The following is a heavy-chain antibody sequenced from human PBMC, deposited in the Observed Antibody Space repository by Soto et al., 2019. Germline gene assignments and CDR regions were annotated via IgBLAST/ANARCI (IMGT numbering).Heavy chain of an antibody. J-gene: IGHJ3*02. CDR3: AHTDRQWSRDAFDI. Sequence: ESGPTLVKPTQTLRLTCSFSGFSLSTSVVGVGWIRQPPGKALEWLALIYWDDDKRYSPSLKSRLTITKDTSKDQVVLTMTNMDPVDTATYYCAHTDRQWSRDAFDIWGQGTMVTVSS. CDR2: IYWDDDK. CDR1: GFSLSTSVVG. D-gene: IGHD6-19*01. V-gene: IGHV2-5*02.